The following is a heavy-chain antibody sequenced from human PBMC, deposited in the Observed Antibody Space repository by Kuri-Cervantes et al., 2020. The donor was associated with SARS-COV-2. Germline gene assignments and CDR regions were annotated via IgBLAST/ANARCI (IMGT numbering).Heavy chain of an antibody. CDR2: ISGSGGST. J-gene: IGHJ5*02. Sequence: GGSLRLSCAASGFTFSNYAMNWVRQAPGKGLEWVSGISGSGGSTYYADSVKGRFTIPRDNSKNTLFLQMNSLRVEDTAVYYCAKGALKDYGNRFDPWGQGTLVTVSS. D-gene: IGHD4-17*01. CDR3: AKGALKDYGNRFDP. CDR1: GFTFSNYA. V-gene: IGHV3-23*01.